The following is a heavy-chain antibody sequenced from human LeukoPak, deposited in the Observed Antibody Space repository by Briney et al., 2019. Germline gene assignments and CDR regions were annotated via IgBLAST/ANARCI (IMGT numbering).Heavy chain of an antibody. CDR3: ARGDSGWYVTCFDY. V-gene: IGHV3-21*01. Sequence: GESLSLSCAASGFTFSAFAMSWVRQAPGKGLEWVSSISSSSSYIYYADSVKGRFTISRDNAKNSLYLQMNSLRAEDTAVYYCARGDSGWYVTCFDYWGQGTLVTVSS. CDR1: GFTFSAFA. J-gene: IGHJ4*02. CDR2: ISSSSSYI. D-gene: IGHD6-19*01.